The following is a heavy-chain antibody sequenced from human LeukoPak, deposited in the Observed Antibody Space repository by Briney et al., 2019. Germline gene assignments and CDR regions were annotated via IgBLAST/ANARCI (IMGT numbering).Heavy chain of an antibody. CDR1: GYSFSTYW. CDR3: ARQATLYYFDY. Sequence: GESLKISCKGSGYSFSTYWIGWVRQMPGKGLEWMGIICPGDSDTRYSPSFQGQVTISADRSISTAYLQWSSLKASDTAMYYCARQATLYYFDYWGQGTLVTVSS. V-gene: IGHV5-51*01. CDR2: ICPGDSDT. J-gene: IGHJ4*02.